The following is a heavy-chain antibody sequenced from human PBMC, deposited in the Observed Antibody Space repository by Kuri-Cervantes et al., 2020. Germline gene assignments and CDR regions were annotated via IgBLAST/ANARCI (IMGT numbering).Heavy chain of an antibody. CDR1: GFTFSNLW. CDR3: ARDDTWQSGGGYYHDR. D-gene: IGHD3-10*01. V-gene: IGHV3-7*01. Sequence: GGSLRLSCVASGFTFSNLWMSWVRQAPGKGLESLTNIKPDGTEKYYADSVKGRFTISRDNAKNSLYLQMNSLRVDDTAVYYCARDDTWQSGGGYYHDRWGQGTLVTVSS. CDR2: IKPDGTEK. J-gene: IGHJ5*02.